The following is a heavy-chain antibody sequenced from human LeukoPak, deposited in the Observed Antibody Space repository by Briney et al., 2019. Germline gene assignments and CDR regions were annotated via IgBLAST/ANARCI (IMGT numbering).Heavy chain of an antibody. CDR3: ARAYYGSGSYYKPFDY. J-gene: IGHJ4*02. Sequence: PSETLSLTCTVSGGSVSSGSYYWSWIRQPPGKGLEWIVDIYYSGSTNYNPSLKSRVTISVDTSKNQFSLKLSSVTAADTAVYYCARAYYGSGSYYKPFDYWGQGTLVTVSS. CDR1: GGSVSSGSYY. V-gene: IGHV4-61*01. D-gene: IGHD3-10*01. CDR2: IYYSGST.